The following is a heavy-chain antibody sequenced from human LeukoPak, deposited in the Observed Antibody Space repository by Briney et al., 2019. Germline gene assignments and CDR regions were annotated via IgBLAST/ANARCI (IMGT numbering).Heavy chain of an antibody. CDR2: IVVGSGNT. V-gene: IGHV1-58*01. D-gene: IGHD3-22*01. Sequence: SVKVSFKASGFIFSRSAVQSVRQARGQHLEWIGWIVVGSGNTNYAQKFQERATMTRDMSTGTAYMELSSLRSEDMAVYYCAAGDYYESSGHDRYAFDIWGQGTMVTVSS. CDR1: GFIFSRSA. J-gene: IGHJ3*02. CDR3: AAGDYYESSGHDRYAFDI.